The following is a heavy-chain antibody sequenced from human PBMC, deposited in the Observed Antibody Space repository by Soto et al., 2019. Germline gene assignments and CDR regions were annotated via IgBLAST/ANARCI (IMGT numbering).Heavy chain of an antibody. CDR2: MNPNSGNT. D-gene: IGHD6-6*01. V-gene: IGHV1-8*01. CDR1: GYTFASYG. J-gene: IGHJ5*02. Sequence: ASVKVSCKASGYTFASYGINWVRQATGQGLEWMGWMNPNSGNTGYAQKFQGRVTMTRNTSISTAYMELSSLRSEDTAVYYCARGGGLYSSSLPNWFDPWGQGTLVTVSS. CDR3: ARGGGLYSSSLPNWFDP.